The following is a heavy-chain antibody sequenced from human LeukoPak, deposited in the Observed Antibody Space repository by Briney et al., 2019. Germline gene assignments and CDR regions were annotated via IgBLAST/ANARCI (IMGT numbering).Heavy chain of an antibody. J-gene: IGHJ4*02. D-gene: IGHD6-19*01. CDR1: GFTFSSYA. CDR2: ISHDGSNK. V-gene: IGHV3-30-3*01. Sequence: GGSLRLSCAASGFTFSSYAMHWVRQAPGKGLEWVAVISHDGSNKYYADSVKGRFTISRDNSKNTLYLQMNSLRADDTAVYYCARDRDSSGSSGATSRYFDYWGQGTLVTVSS. CDR3: ARDRDSSGSSGATSRYFDY.